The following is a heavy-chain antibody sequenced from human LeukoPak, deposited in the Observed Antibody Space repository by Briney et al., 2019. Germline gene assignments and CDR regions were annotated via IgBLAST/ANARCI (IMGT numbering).Heavy chain of an antibody. V-gene: IGHV3-23*01. Sequence: PGGSLRLSCAASGFTFSSYAMSWVRQAPGKGLEWVSAISGSGGSTYYADSVKGRFTISRDNSKNTLYLQMNSLRAEDTAVYYCAKERYDYGDQGRTAPKDYWGQGTLVTVSS. CDR2: ISGSGGST. J-gene: IGHJ4*02. CDR3: AKERYDYGDQGRTAPKDY. D-gene: IGHD4-17*01. CDR1: GFTFSSYA.